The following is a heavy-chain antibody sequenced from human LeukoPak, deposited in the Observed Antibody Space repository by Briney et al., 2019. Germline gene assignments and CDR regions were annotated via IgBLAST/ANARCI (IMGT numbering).Heavy chain of an antibody. D-gene: IGHD3-22*01. Sequence: SETLSLTCTVSGGPISSGSYYWSWIRQPAGKGLEWIGRIYTSGSTNYNPSLKSRVTISVDTSKNQFSLKLSSVTAADTAVYYCAREVKGYYDSSGSENFDYWGQGTLVTVSS. CDR1: GGPISSGSYY. CDR3: AREVKGYYDSSGSENFDY. CDR2: IYTSGST. V-gene: IGHV4-61*02. J-gene: IGHJ4*02.